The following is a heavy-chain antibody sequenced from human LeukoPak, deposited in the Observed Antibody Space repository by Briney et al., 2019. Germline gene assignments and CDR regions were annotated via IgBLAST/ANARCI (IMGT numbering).Heavy chain of an antibody. V-gene: IGHV1-2*02. D-gene: IGHD3-22*01. CDR1: GYTFTGYY. J-gene: IGHJ4*02. CDR2: INPNSGGT. CDR3: ATYDSSGYGPYYFDY. Sequence: EASVTVSCKASGYTFTGYYMHWVRQAPGQGLEWMGWINPNSGGTNYAQKFQGRVTMTRDTSISTAYMELSRLRSDDTAVYYCATYDSSGYGPYYFDYWGQGTLVTVSS.